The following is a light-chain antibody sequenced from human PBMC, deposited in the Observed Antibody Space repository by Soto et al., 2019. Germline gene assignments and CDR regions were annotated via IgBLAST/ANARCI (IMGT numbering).Light chain of an antibody. V-gene: IGKV3-11*01. CDR3: QQRSNWPPFT. Sequence: EIVLTQSPATLSLSPGERATLSCRASRGIDTYLAWYQQKRGQAPRLLIYDASNRTTGITARFSGGGSGTDFTLSISSLETDDFAVYYCQQRSNWPPFTFGPGTKVDIK. CDR1: RGIDTY. CDR2: DAS. J-gene: IGKJ3*01.